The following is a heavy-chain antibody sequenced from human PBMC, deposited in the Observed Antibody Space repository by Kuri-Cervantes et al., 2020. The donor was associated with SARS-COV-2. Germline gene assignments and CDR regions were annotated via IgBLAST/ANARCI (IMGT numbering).Heavy chain of an antibody. CDR1: GFTFSSYG. D-gene: IGHD3-10*01. Sequence: LSLTCAASGFTFSSYGMHWVRQAPGKGLEWVSYISSSSSTIYYADSVKGRFTISRDNAKNSLYLQMNSLRAEDTAAYYCAGDHYYYYYMDVWGKGTTVTVSS. J-gene: IGHJ6*03. CDR3: AGDHYYYYYMDV. V-gene: IGHV3-48*01. CDR2: ISSSSSTI.